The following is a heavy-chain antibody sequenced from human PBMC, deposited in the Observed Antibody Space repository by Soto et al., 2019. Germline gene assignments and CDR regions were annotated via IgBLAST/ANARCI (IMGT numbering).Heavy chain of an antibody. CDR1: GGSISSSSYN. CDR3: ARSIYCPSNTCYFVPLLHP. D-gene: IGHD2-2*01. Sequence: SETLSLTCTVSGGSISSSSYNWGWIRQPPGKGLEWIGSIYYSGRTYYNPSLKSRVTLSVDTSKNQFSLKLTSVTAEDTAVYYCARSIYCPSNTCYFVPLLHPWGQGTMLAVYS. V-gene: IGHV4-39*01. CDR2: IYYSGRT. J-gene: IGHJ5*02.